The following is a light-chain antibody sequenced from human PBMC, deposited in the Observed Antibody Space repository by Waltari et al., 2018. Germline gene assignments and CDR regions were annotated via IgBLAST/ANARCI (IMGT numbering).Light chain of an antibody. CDR3: SSYTSSSTWV. J-gene: IGLJ3*02. CDR2: VVS. CDR1: RSAVGGYND. V-gene: IGLV2-14*01. Sequence: QSALTQPASVSGSPGKSLTISCTGARSAVGGYNDVSWYQQHPGKAPKLMIYVVSHRPSGVSNRFSGSKSGITASLTISGLQAEDEADYYCSSYTSSSTWVFGGGTKLTVL.